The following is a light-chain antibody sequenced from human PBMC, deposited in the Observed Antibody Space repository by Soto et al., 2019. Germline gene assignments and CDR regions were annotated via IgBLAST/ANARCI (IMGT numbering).Light chain of an antibody. Sequence: IVLTHSPATLSFSPWERSTLSFRASQSVSSYLAWYQQKPGQAPRLLIYGASSRATGIPDRFSGSGSGTDFTLTISRLEPEDFAVYYCQQYGSSWTFGQGTKVDIK. CDR1: QSVSSY. V-gene: IGKV3-20*01. CDR2: GAS. CDR3: QQYGSSWT. J-gene: IGKJ1*01.